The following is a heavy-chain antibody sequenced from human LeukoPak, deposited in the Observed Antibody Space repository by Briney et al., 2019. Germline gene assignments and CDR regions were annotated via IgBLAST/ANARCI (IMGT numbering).Heavy chain of an antibody. D-gene: IGHD4-11*01. J-gene: IGHJ4*02. V-gene: IGHV3-15*01. CDR2: IKSRGGGGTA. CDR3: TWMTTIVTVDF. Sequence: GGSLRLSCVVSGIKFSDAWMSWVRQAPGMGLEWVGRIKSRGGGGTADYAAPVKGRFTISRDDSENTVYLLMDSLQTEDTAVYYCTWMTTIVTVDFWGQGTLVTVSS. CDR1: GIKFSDAW.